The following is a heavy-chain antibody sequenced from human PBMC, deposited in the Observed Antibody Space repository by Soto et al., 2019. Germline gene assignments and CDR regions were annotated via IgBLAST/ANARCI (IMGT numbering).Heavy chain of an antibody. J-gene: IGHJ6*02. CDR1: GFTFSGSA. CDR2: IRSKANSYAT. D-gene: IGHD6-19*01. Sequence: AGGSLRLSCAASGFTFSGSAMHWVRQASGKGLEWVGRIRSKANSYATAYAASVKGRFTISRDDSKSTAYLQMNSLKTEDTAVYYCTRTIAVAGRDYYYYYGMDVWGQGTTVTVSS. CDR3: TRTIAVAGRDYYYYYGMDV. V-gene: IGHV3-73*01.